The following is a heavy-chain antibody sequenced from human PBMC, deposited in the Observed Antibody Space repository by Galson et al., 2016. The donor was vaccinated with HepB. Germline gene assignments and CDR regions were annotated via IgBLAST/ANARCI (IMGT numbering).Heavy chain of an antibody. CDR3: ATGPASTAAIRDY. Sequence: SLRLSCAASGFTVSSNYMTWVRQPPGKGLECVSVIYSGGSTDYADSVKGRFTIPRDNSKNTLYLQMNSLRAEDTAVYSCATGPASTAAIRDYWGQGTLVTVSS. CDR1: GFTVSSNY. V-gene: IGHV3-53*01. CDR2: IYSGGST. D-gene: IGHD2-21*02. J-gene: IGHJ4*02.